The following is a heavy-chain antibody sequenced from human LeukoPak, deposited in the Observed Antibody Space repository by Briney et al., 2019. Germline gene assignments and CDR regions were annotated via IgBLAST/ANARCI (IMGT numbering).Heavy chain of an antibody. J-gene: IGHJ4*02. D-gene: IGHD3-10*01. CDR3: ARQTWDYYGPGFDY. V-gene: IGHV4-59*08. CDR1: GGSISSYY. CDR2: IYYSGST. Sequence: SETLSLTCTVSGGSISSYYWSWIRQPPGKGLEWIGYIYYSGSTNYNPSLKSRVTISVDTSKNQFSLKLSSVTAADTAVYYCARQTWDYYGPGFDYWGQGTLVTVSS.